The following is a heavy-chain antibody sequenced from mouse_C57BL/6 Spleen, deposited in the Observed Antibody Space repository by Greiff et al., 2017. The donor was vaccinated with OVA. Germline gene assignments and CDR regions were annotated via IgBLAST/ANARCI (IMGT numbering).Heavy chain of an antibody. CDR3: AIRRYLYGAY. CDR2: INPNNGGT. J-gene: IGHJ3*01. D-gene: IGHD1-1*01. V-gene: IGHV1-18*01. Sequence: VHVKQSGPELVKPGASVKIPCKASGYTFTDYNMDWVKQSHGKSLEWIGDINPNNGGTIYNQKFKGKATLTVDKSSSTAYMELRSLTSEDTAVYYCAIRRYLYGAYWGQGTLVTVSA. CDR1: GYTFTDYN.